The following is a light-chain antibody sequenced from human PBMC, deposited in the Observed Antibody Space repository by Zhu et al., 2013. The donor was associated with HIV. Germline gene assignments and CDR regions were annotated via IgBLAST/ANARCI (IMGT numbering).Light chain of an antibody. V-gene: IGLV1-47*01. Sequence: QSVLPQPPSTSGTPGQRVGISCSGSRSNIGSNYVFWYQQFPGTAPKLLIYRTDLRPSGVPDRFSGSKSGTSASLAISGLRSEDEADYYCAGWDDSLRGPVFGGGTKLTVL. CDR1: RSNIGSNY. CDR2: RTD. J-gene: IGLJ3*02. CDR3: AGWDDSLRGPV.